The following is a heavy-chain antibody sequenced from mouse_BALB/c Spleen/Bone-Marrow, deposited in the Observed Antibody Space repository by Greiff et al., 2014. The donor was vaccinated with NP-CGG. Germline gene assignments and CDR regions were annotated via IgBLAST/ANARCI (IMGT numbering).Heavy chain of an antibody. CDR2: IYYSGTI. CDR3: ARYLGAYFDY. V-gene: IGHV3-5*02. D-gene: IGHD1-1*01. Sequence: EVNLVESGPGLVKPSQTVSLTCTVTGISITTGNYRWSWIRQFPGNKLEWIGYIYYSGTITYNPSLTSRTTITRDTSKNQFFLEMNSLTAEDTATYYCARYLGAYFDYWGQGTTLTVSS. J-gene: IGHJ2*01. CDR1: GISITTGNYR.